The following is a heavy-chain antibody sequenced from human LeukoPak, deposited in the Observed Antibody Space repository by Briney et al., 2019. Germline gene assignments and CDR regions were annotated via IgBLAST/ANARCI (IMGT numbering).Heavy chain of an antibody. CDR3: ARDQRGRGSYAPDY. J-gene: IGHJ4*02. CDR1: GFTFSSYS. V-gene: IGHV3-48*02. CDR2: ISSSSSTI. D-gene: IGHD1-26*01. Sequence: GGSLRLSCAASGFTFSSYSMNWVRQAPGKGLEWVSYISSSSSTIYYADSVKGRFTISRDNAKNSLYLQMNSLRDEDTAVYYCARDQRGRGSYAPDYWGQGTLVTVSS.